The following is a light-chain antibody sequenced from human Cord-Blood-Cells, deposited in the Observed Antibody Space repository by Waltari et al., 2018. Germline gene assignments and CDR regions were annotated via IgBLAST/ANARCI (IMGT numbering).Light chain of an antibody. J-gene: IGKJ2*01. CDR1: QSISGW. CDR2: KAS. CDR3: QQYNSYSPYT. V-gene: IGKV1-5*03. Sequence: DIQMTQSPSTLSASVGDRVTITCRASQSISGWLAWYQQKPGKAPKLLSYKASSLESGVTSRFSGSGSGTEFTVTISSLQPDDFATYYGQQYNSYSPYTFGQGTKLEIK.